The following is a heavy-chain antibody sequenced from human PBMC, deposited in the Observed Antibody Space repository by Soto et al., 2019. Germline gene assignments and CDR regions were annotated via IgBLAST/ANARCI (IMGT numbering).Heavy chain of an antibody. CDR3: ARVYYDILTGLDP. J-gene: IGHJ5*02. V-gene: IGHV1-69*13. CDR1: GCTFSSYA. Sequence: SVKVSCKASGCTFSSYAISWVRQAPGQGLEWMGGIIPIFGTANYAQKFQGRVTITADESTSTAYMELSSLRSEDTAVYYCARVYYDILTGLDPWGQGTLVTVSS. D-gene: IGHD3-9*01. CDR2: IIPIFGTA.